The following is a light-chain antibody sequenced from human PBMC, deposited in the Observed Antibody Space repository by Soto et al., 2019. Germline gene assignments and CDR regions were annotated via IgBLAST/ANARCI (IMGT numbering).Light chain of an antibody. CDR1: SSSKW. J-gene: IGKJ2*01. CDR3: QHTTDFT. V-gene: IGKV1-5*01. Sequence: DIQMTQSPSTLAASVGDTVTMTCRSSSKWLAWYQKKPGKPPKLLNYDVSNLERGVRPRFSGSTSGAESTLTITGLQPDDLGTYYCQHTTDFTFGQGTKVEIK. CDR2: DVS.